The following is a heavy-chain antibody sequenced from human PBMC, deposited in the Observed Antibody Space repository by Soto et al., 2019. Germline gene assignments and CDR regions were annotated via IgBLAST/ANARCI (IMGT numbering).Heavy chain of an antibody. Sequence: PSETLSLTCTVSGGSISSYYWTWIRQPPGKGLEWIGYIYYSGSTNYNPSLKSRVTISVDASKNQFSLKLSSVTAADTAVYYCARVKRSEIAVAGSWGQGTLVTVSS. CDR3: ARVKRSEIAVAGS. CDR1: GGSISSYY. V-gene: IGHV4-59*01. D-gene: IGHD6-19*01. J-gene: IGHJ5*02. CDR2: IYYSGST.